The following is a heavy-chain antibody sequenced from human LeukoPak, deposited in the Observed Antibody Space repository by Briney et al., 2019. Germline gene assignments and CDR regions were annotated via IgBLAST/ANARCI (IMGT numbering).Heavy chain of an antibody. J-gene: IGHJ3*02. D-gene: IGHD2-15*01. CDR3: ARVPPVVGTAHHDAFDI. CDR2: INPNSGGT. V-gene: IGHV1-2*02. Sequence: ASVKVSCKASGHTFTGYYMHWVRQAPGQGLEWMGWINPNSGGTNYAQKFQGRVTMTRDTSISTAYMELSRLRSDDTAVYYCARVPPVVGTAHHDAFDIWGQGTMVTVSS. CDR1: GHTFTGYY.